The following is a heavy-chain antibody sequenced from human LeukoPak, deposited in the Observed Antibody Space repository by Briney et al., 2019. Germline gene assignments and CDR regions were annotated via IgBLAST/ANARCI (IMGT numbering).Heavy chain of an antibody. V-gene: IGHV3-30*04. Sequence: GGSLRLSCAASGFTFSSYAMHWVRQAPRKGLEWVAVISYDGSNKYYADSVKGRFTISRDNSKNTLYLQMNSLRAEDTAVYYCARDDILTGYFPYDYWGQGTLVTVSS. CDR2: ISYDGSNK. J-gene: IGHJ4*02. CDR3: ARDDILTGYFPYDY. CDR1: GFTFSSYA. D-gene: IGHD3-9*01.